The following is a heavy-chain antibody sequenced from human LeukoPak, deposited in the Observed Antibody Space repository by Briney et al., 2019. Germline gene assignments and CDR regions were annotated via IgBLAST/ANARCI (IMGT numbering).Heavy chain of an antibody. D-gene: IGHD5-12*01. V-gene: IGHV3-11*01. Sequence: PGGSLRLSCAASRFTFSDYYMSWIRQAPGKGLEWVSYISSSGSTIYYVDSVKGRFTISRDNAKNSLYLQMNSLRAEDTAVYYCARDPGSGYEEHFDYWGQGTLVTVSS. CDR2: ISSSGSTI. J-gene: IGHJ4*02. CDR3: ARDPGSGYEEHFDY. CDR1: RFTFSDYY.